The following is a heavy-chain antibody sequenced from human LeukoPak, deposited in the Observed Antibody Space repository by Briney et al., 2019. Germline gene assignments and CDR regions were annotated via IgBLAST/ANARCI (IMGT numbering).Heavy chain of an antibody. J-gene: IGHJ4*02. CDR3: ARGLRYYDSRDRSDF. V-gene: IGHV4-39*07. CDR2: VYYRVTS. D-gene: IGHD3-22*01. Sequence: SETLSLTCTVSGDSISSSSYSWAWIRQPPGKGLEWLATVYYRVTSYSNPSLRSRVSISLDASQNQLSLRVTSVTAADTAVYYCARGLRYYDSRDRSDFWGQGALVTVSS. CDR1: GDSISSSSYS.